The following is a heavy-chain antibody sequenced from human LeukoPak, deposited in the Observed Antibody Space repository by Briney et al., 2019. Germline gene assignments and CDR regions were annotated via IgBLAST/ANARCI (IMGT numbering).Heavy chain of an antibody. CDR2: ISGDGGST. Sequence: PGGSLRLSCAASGFTFDDYAVHWVRQAPGKGLEWVSLISGDGGSTYYADSVKGRFTISRDNSKNSLYLQMNSLRTEDTALYYCATYTGIAVAGIGEYFDYWGQGTLVTVSS. CDR1: GFTFDDYA. CDR3: ATYTGIAVAGIGEYFDY. J-gene: IGHJ4*02. D-gene: IGHD6-19*01. V-gene: IGHV3-43*02.